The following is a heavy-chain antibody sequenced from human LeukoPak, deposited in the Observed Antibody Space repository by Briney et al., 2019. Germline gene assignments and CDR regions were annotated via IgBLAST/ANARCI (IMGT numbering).Heavy chain of an antibody. CDR1: GYTFTCDY. D-gene: IGHD5-18*01. CDR2: INPNSGGT. Sequence: ASVKVSCKASGYTFTCDYMHWVRHAPGQGLEWMGWINPNSGGTNYAQKFQCRVTMTRHTSISTTYMERSRLRLYHTAGQYGARVIQLWGNWFAPWGQGTLVTVSS. V-gene: IGHV1-2*02. CDR3: ARVIQLWGNWFAP. J-gene: IGHJ5*02.